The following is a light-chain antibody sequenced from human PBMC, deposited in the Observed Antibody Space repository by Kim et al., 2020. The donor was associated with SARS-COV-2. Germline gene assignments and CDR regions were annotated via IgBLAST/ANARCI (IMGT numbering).Light chain of an antibody. Sequence: SVAISCSETRGDFGSEKYVSWYQRHPGKSPKLIIYEVTKRPTGVPHRFSGSMSGNTASLTVSGLQAEDEADYYCASHGGYDYVFGTGTQLTVL. J-gene: IGLJ1*01. V-gene: IGLV2-8*01. CDR1: RGDFGSEKY. CDR2: EVT. CDR3: ASHGGYDYV.